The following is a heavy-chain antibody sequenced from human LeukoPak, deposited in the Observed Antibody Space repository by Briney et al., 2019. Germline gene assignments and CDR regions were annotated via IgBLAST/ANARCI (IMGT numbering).Heavy chain of an antibody. CDR2: ISGSGGST. V-gene: IGHV3-23*01. CDR1: GFTFSSYA. CDR3: AKTDDSSSWYSY. J-gene: IGHJ4*02. Sequence: GGSLRLSCAASGFTFSSYAMSWVRQAPGKGLEWVSAISGSGGSTYYADSVKGRFTVSRDNSKNTLYLQMNSLRAEDTAVYYCAKTDDSSSWYSYWGQGTLVTVSS. D-gene: IGHD6-13*01.